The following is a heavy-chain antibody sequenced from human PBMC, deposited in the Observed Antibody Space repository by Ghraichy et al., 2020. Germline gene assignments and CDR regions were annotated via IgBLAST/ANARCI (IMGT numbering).Heavy chain of an antibody. D-gene: IGHD6-13*01. CDR2: IYSGGST. V-gene: IGHV3-66*01. Sequence: GESLNISCAASGFTVSSNYMSWVRQAPGKGLEWVSVIYSGGSTYYADSVKGRFTISRDNSKNTLYLQMNSLRAEDTAVYYCARALQRYSSSWSIAHSGSYAYYFDYWGQGTLVTVSS. J-gene: IGHJ4*02. CDR3: ARALQRYSSSWSIAHSGSYAYYFDY. CDR1: GFTVSSNY.